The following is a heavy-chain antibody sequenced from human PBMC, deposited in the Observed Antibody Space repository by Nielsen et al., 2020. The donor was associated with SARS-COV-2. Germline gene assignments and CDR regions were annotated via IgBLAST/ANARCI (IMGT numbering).Heavy chain of an antibody. Sequence: SLKISCAASGFTFDDYAMHWVRQAPGKGLEWVSGISWNSGSIGYADSVKGRFTISRDKTKNSLYLQMNSLRAEDTALYYCAKAWAGYSSTPIWGQGTMVTVSS. D-gene: IGHD6-19*01. CDR2: ISWNSGSI. V-gene: IGHV3-9*01. J-gene: IGHJ3*02. CDR3: AKAWAGYSSTPI. CDR1: GFTFDDYA.